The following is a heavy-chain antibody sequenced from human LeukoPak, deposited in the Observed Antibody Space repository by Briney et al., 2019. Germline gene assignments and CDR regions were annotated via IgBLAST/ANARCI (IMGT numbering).Heavy chain of an antibody. CDR1: GFTFSSYA. Sequence: GGSLRLSCAASGFTFSSYAMSWVRQAPGKGLEWVSAISGSGGSTYYADSVKGRFTISRDNSKNTLYLQMNSLRAEDTAVYYCAKDHPIVVPAANYFDYWGQGTLVTVSS. CDR2: ISGSGGST. V-gene: IGHV3-23*01. CDR3: AKDHPIVVPAANYFDY. J-gene: IGHJ4*02. D-gene: IGHD2-2*01.